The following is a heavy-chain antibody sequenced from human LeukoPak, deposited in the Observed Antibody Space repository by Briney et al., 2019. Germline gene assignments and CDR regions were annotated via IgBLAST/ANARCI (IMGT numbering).Heavy chain of an antibody. V-gene: IGHV4-31*03. CDR2: IYYSGST. J-gene: IGHJ6*03. D-gene: IGHD3-3*01. CDR3: ASGGDFGVVESYMDV. Sequence: SETLSLTCTVSGGSISSGGYYWSWIRQHPGKGLEWIGYIYYSGSTYYNPSRKSRVTIAVDTSKNQFSLKLSSVTAADTAVYYCASGGDFGVVESYMDVWGKGTTVTVSS. CDR1: GGSISSGGYY.